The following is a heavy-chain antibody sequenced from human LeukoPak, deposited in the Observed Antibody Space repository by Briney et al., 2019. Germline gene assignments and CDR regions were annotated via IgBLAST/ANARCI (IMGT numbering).Heavy chain of an antibody. Sequence: SETLSLTCAVSGYSISSGYYWGWIRQPPGNGLEWFGSIYHGGSTYYNPSLKSRVTISLDWSKNQFSLKLISVTAADTAVYYCARYNWNGGAYYFDYWGQGTLVTVSS. D-gene: IGHD1-20*01. V-gene: IGHV4-38-2*01. CDR3: ARYNWNGGAYYFDY. CDR2: IYHGGST. J-gene: IGHJ4*02. CDR1: GYSISSGYY.